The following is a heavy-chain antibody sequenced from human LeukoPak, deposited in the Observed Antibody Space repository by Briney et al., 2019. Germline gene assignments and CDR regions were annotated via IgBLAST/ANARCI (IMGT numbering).Heavy chain of an antibody. D-gene: IGHD2-2*01. J-gene: IGHJ6*03. V-gene: IGHV3-23*01. CDR3: AKDLYCSSTSCYMDV. Sequence: PGGYLRLSCAASGFTFSSYAMSWVRQAPGKGLEWVSGISGSGGYTYYADSVKGRFTISRDNSKNTPYLQMNSLRAEDTAVYYCAKDLYCSSTSCYMDVWGKGTTVTVSS. CDR1: GFTFSSYA. CDR2: ISGSGGYT.